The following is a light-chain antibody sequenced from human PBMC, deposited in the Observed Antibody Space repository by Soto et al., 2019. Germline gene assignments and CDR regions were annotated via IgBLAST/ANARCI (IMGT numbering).Light chain of an antibody. V-gene: IGKV3-11*01. J-gene: IGKJ4*01. Sequence: EIVLTQSPATLSLSPGERATLSCRTSQSVSSNYLAWYQQKPGQAPRLIIYGASNRAAGIPARFSGSGSGTDFTLTISSLEPEEVGVEDSVQLGKWPPGTCGGGTQVEIK. CDR1: QSVSSNY. CDR3: VQLGKWPPGT. CDR2: GAS.